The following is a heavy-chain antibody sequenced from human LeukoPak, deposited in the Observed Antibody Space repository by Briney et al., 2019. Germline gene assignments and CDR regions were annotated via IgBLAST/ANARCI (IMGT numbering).Heavy chain of an antibody. CDR1: GFSFSSHA. CDR3: AKDVRGYNRPFDY. V-gene: IGHV3-23*01. CDR2: ISGSGSHT. D-gene: IGHD3-10*02. Sequence: PGGSLRLSCAASGFSFSSHAMNWVRQAPGKGLEWVSAISGSGSHTYYADSVRGRFTISRDNSKSTLYLQMNSLRAEDTAVYYCAKDVRGYNRPFDYWGQGTLVPVSS. J-gene: IGHJ4*02.